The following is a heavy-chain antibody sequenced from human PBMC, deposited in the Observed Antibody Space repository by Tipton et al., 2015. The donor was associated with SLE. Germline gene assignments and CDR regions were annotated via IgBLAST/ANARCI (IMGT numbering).Heavy chain of an antibody. V-gene: IGHV3-30*02. Sequence: SLRLSCAASGFTFSSYGMHWVRQAPGKGLEWVAFIRYDGSNKYYADSVKGRFTISRDNSKNTLYLQMNSLRAEDTAVYYWAKDSTIFGGGFDYWGQGTLVTVSS. CDR2: IRYDGSNK. J-gene: IGHJ4*02. CDR1: GFTFSSYG. CDR3: AKDSTIFGGGFDY. D-gene: IGHD3-3*01.